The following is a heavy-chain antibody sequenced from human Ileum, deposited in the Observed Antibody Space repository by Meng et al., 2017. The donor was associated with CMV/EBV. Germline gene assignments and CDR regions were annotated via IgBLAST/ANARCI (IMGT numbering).Heavy chain of an antibody. D-gene: IGHD2/OR15-2a*01. CDR1: GFSVGSEY. Sequence: GGSLRLSCAASGFSVGSEYMSWVRQAPGKGLEWVSLMYSGGGTLYSDSVRGRFTISRDSSKNTLFLQMSSLRAEDTAVYYCAGNSESRHWGQGTLVTVS. J-gene: IGHJ4*02. CDR3: AGNSESRH. CDR2: MYSGGGT. V-gene: IGHV3-53*01.